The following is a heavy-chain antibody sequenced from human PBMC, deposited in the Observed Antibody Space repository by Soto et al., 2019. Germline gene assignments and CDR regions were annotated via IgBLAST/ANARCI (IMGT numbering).Heavy chain of an antibody. CDR3: AKDIRAGTTGYYYYYGMDV. J-gene: IGHJ6*02. V-gene: IGHV3-9*01. CDR2: ISWNSGSI. D-gene: IGHD1-1*01. CDR1: GFTFDDYA. Sequence: GGSLRLSCAASGFTFDDYAMHWVRQAPGKGLEWVSGISWNSGSIGYADSVKGRFTISRDNAKNSLYLQMNSLRAEDTALYYCAKDIRAGTTGYYYYYGMDVWGQGTTVTVPS.